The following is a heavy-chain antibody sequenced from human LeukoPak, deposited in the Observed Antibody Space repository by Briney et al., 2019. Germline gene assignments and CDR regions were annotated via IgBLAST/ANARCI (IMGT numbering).Heavy chain of an antibody. Sequence: PSETLSLTCTVSGGSISSNSYYWGWIRQPPGKGLEWLGSIHFTGSTYYNPSLKSRVTIFVDTFKNQFSLKLNSVTAADTAVYYCARGCIAAVPYYFDYWGQGTLVTVSS. V-gene: IGHV4-39*01. D-gene: IGHD6-13*01. CDR3: ARGCIAAVPYYFDY. CDR1: GGSISSNSYY. J-gene: IGHJ4*02. CDR2: IHFTGST.